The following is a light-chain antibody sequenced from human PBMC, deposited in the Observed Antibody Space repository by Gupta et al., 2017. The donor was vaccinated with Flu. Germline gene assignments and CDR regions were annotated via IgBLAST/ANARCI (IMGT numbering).Light chain of an antibody. V-gene: IGLV6-57*01. CDR1: SGSIASSY. J-gene: IGLJ3*02. CDR3: QSYDSSNRGV. CDR2: EVK. Sequence: VTISCTRSSGSIASSYVQWYQQRPGSSPTTVIYEVKQRPSGVPDRFSGSIDSSSNSASLTISGLKTEDEAVYYCQSYDSSNRGVFGGGTKLTVL.